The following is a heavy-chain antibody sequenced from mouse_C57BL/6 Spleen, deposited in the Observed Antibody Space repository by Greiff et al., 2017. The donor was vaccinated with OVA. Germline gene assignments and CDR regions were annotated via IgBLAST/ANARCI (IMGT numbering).Heavy chain of an antibody. Sequence: QVQLQQPGAELVRPGSSVKLSCKASGYTFTSYWMHWVKQRPIQGLEWIGNIDPSDSETHYNQKFKDKATLTVDKSSSTAYMQLSSLTSEDSAVYYCARDSYYGSPYYFDYWGQGTTLTVSS. CDR3: ARDSYYGSPYYFDY. V-gene: IGHV1-52*01. CDR2: IDPSDSET. CDR1: GYTFTSYW. D-gene: IGHD1-1*01. J-gene: IGHJ2*01.